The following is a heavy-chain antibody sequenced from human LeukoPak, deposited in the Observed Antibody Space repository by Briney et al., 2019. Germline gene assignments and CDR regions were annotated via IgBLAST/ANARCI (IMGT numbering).Heavy chain of an antibody. CDR2: IYVDGRTT. CDR3: IRDFRSADL. CDR1: GFTFSNYW. V-gene: IGHV3-74*01. Sequence: GGSLRLSCVASGFTFSNYWVHWVRQPPGKGLVWVSRIYVDGRTTNYADSVKGRFTISRDNAKNTVYLEMNSLSVEDTATYYCIRDFRSADLWGQGTLVTVTS. J-gene: IGHJ5*02.